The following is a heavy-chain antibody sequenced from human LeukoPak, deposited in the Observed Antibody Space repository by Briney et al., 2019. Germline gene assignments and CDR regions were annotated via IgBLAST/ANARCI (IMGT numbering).Heavy chain of an antibody. CDR3: AKDLGRYRNNYFDY. Sequence: VGSLRLSCAASGFTFNRYAMSWVRQAPEKGLEWVATISGSGGGTYYADSVKGRFTISRDDSKNTLYLQMNSLRAEDTAVYYCAKDLGRYRNNYFDYWGQGTLVTVSS. J-gene: IGHJ4*02. V-gene: IGHV3-23*01. CDR1: GFTFNRYA. CDR2: ISGSGGGT. D-gene: IGHD1-26*01.